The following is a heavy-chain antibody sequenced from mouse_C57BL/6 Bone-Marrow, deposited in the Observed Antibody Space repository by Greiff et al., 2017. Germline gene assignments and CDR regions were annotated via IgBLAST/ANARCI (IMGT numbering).Heavy chain of an antibody. CDR2: IYPRSGNT. CDR1: GYTFTSYG. CDR3: ARLRYDARDY. Sequence: QVQLQQSGAELARPGASVKLSCKASGYTFTSYGISWVKQRTGQGLEWIGEIYPRSGNTYYNEKFKGKATLTADKPSSTAYMQLSSLTSEDSAVYYCARLRYDARDYWGQGTTLTVSS. V-gene: IGHV1-81*01. D-gene: IGHD2-3*01. J-gene: IGHJ2*01.